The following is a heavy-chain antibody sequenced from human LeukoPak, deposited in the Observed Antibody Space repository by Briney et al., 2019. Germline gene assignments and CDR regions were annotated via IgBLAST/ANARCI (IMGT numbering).Heavy chain of an antibody. CDR1: GFTFSSYA. CDR2: IKQDGSEK. J-gene: IGHJ5*02. D-gene: IGHD3-10*01. Sequence: GGSLRLSCAASGFTFSSYAMSWVRQAPGKGLEWVANIKQDGSEKYYVDSVKGRFTISRDNAKNSLYLQMNSLRAEDTAVYYCARDKAVRGVPTYNWFDPWGQGTLVTVSS. CDR3: ARDKAVRGVPTYNWFDP. V-gene: IGHV3-7*01.